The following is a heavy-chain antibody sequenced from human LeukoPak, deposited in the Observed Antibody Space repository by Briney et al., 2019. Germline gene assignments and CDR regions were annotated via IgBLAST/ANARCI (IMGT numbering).Heavy chain of an antibody. CDR3: ASRQWDLLDY. CDR2: ISGSGSDT. Sequence: GGSLRLSCATSGFTFNNYAMSWVRQAPGKGLEWVSAISGSGSDTYHADSVKGRFTISRDNSKNTLFLQMNNLRVEDTAVYYCASRQWDLLDYWGQGTLVAVSS. D-gene: IGHD1-26*01. CDR1: GFTFNNYA. J-gene: IGHJ4*02. V-gene: IGHV3-23*01.